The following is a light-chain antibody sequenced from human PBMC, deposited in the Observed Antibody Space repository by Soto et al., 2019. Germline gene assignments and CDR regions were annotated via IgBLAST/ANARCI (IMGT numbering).Light chain of an antibody. Sequence: QLTQSAASLSASIGDRVTTTCTASRDISDSLAWYQQEPAKAPKLLIFAASSLHIGVPSRFSGSGSATIFTLTISSLQPEDFATYYCQHLNAFPHVTFGPGTKVDIK. CDR2: AAS. V-gene: IGKV1-9*01. J-gene: IGKJ3*01. CDR1: RDISDS. CDR3: QHLNAFPHVT.